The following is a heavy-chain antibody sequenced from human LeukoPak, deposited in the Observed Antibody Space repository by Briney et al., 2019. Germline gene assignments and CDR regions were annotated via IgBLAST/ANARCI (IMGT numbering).Heavy chain of an antibody. CDR3: ARDRYYGSGSYPHDY. Sequence: GGSLRLSCAASGFTFSSYGMHWVRQAPGKGLEWVAVIWYDGSNKYYADSVKGRFTISRDNSKNTLYLQMNSLRAEDTAVYYCARDRYYGSGSYPHDYWGQGTLVTVPS. CDR2: IWYDGSNK. CDR1: GFTFSSYG. V-gene: IGHV3-33*01. D-gene: IGHD3-10*01. J-gene: IGHJ4*02.